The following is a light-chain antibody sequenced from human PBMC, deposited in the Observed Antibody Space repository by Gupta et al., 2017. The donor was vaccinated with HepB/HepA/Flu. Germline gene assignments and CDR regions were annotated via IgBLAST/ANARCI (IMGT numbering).Light chain of an antibody. CDR1: QSVSSSY. Sequence: ELVLTQSPGTLSLSPGERATLSCRASQSVSSSYLAWYQQKHGQDPRLLIYGASSRATGIPDRCRRSGSGKDDSPTISRLEPEDISVHYCQQHGCTTHTFGGGTRVEIK. CDR2: GAS. J-gene: IGKJ4*01. V-gene: IGKV3-20*01. CDR3: QQHGCTTHT.